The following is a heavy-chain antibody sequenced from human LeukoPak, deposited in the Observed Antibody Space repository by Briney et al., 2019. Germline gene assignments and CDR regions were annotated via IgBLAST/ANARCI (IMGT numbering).Heavy chain of an antibody. J-gene: IGHJ5*02. CDR2: INPNSGGT. D-gene: IGHD5-24*01. CDR3: ARNTINWFDP. Sequence: ASVKVSCKASGYTFTDYYMHWVRQAPGQGLEWMGWINPNSGGTNYAQKFKGRVSMTRDTSMSTAYMELSRLRYDDTAVYYCARNTINWFDPWGQGVLVTVSS. V-gene: IGHV1-2*02. CDR1: GYTFTDYY.